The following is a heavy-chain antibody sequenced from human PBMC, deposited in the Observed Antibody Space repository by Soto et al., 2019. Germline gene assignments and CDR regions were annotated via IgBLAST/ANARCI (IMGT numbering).Heavy chain of an antibody. J-gene: IGHJ3*02. CDR3: ATGPDTAMDAFDI. V-gene: IGHV1-24*01. CDR2: FDPEDGET. Sequence: ASVKVSCKVSGYTLTELSIHWVRQAPGKGLEWMGGFDPEDGETIYAQKFQGRVTMTEDTSTDTAYMELSSLRSEDTAVYYCATGPDTAMDAFDIWGQGTMVTVSS. D-gene: IGHD5-18*01. CDR1: GYTLTELS.